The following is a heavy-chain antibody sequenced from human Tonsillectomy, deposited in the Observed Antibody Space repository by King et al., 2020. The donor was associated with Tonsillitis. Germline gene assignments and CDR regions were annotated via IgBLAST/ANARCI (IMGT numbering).Heavy chain of an antibody. V-gene: IGHV3-74*03. CDR3: GREYYGILAGYYLDS. CDR2: INSEGSRS. J-gene: IGHJ4*02. Sequence: VQLVESGGGLVQPGGSLRLSCAVSGFTFSSYWMHWVRQAPGEGLVWVSRINSEGSRSTYADSVKGRFTVSRDNARNTLYLEMSSLRAEDTAVYYCGREYYGILAGYYLDSWGQGTLVTVSS. D-gene: IGHD3-9*01. CDR1: GFTFSSYW.